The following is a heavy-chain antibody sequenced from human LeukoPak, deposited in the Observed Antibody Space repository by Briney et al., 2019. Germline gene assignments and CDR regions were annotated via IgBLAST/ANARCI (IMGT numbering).Heavy chain of an antibody. Sequence: PGGSLRLSCAASGFTFSSYEMNWVRQAPGKGLEWVSYISSSGSTIYYADSVKGRFTISRDNAKNSLYLQMNSLRAEDTAVYYCARATETRFDPWGQGTLVTVSS. D-gene: IGHD2-21*02. CDR3: ARATETRFDP. V-gene: IGHV3-48*03. CDR1: GFTFSSYE. CDR2: ISSSGSTI. J-gene: IGHJ5*02.